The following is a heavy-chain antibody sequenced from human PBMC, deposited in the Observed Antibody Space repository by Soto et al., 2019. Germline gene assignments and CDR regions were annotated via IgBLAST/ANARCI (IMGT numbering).Heavy chain of an antibody. CDR3: ARHRDTSSRYLLPDY. Sequence: SETLSLTSTLSGGSIISGGHYWGWIRQPKGKGLEWSGHLYYRGNTYYNPSLTSRVTISVDTAKNQFSLKVTSLTAADTAVYYCARHRDTSSRYLLPDYWGQGILVTVSS. D-gene: IGHD6-13*01. CDR2: LYYRGNT. V-gene: IGHV4-39*01. CDR1: GGSIISGGHY. J-gene: IGHJ4*02.